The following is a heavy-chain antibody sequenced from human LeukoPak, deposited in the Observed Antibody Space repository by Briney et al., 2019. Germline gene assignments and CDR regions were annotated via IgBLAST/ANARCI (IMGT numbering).Heavy chain of an antibody. J-gene: IGHJ4*02. Sequence: SVKVSCKASGGTFSSYAINWVRQAPGQGLEWMGGIIPIFGTANYAQKFQGRVTITTDESTSTAYMELSSLRSEDTAVYYCARDLEYSSSSALNYWGQGTLVTVSS. CDR2: IIPIFGTA. CDR3: ARDLEYSSSSALNY. V-gene: IGHV1-69*05. CDR1: GGTFSSYA. D-gene: IGHD6-6*01.